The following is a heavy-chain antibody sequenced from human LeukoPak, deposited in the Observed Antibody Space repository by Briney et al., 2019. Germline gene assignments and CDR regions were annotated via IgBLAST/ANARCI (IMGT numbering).Heavy chain of an antibody. D-gene: IGHD3-9*01. V-gene: IGHV3-48*03. CDR3: AASYDILTGYSY. CDR1: GFTFSNYA. Sequence: GGSLRLSCAASGFTFSNYAMHWVRQAPGKGLEWVSYISSSGSTIYYADSVKGRFTISKDNAKNSLYLQMSSLRAEDTAVYYCAASYDILTGYSYWGQGTLVTVSS. J-gene: IGHJ4*02. CDR2: ISSSGSTI.